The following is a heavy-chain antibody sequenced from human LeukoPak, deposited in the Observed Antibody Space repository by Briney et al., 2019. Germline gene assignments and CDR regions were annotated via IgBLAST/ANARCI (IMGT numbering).Heavy chain of an antibody. V-gene: IGHV3-21*01. Sequence: PGGSLRLSCAASGFTFSSYSMNWVRQAPGKGLEWVSSISSSSSYIYYADSVKGRFTISRDNAKNSLYLQMNSLRAEDTAVYYCARSRDDYGDSLDYWGQGTLVTVSS. CDR3: ARSRDDYGDSLDY. CDR1: GFTFSSYS. CDR2: ISSSSSYI. J-gene: IGHJ4*02. D-gene: IGHD4-17*01.